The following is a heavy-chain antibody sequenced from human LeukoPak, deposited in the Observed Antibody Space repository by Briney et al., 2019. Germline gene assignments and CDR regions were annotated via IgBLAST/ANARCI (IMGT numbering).Heavy chain of an antibody. CDR3: ARDVFYGDYDDY. Sequence: KPSETLSLTCTVSGASVGSAGYYWSWIRQPPGGGLEWIGYIYYSGSTNYNPSLKSRVTISVDTSKNQFSLKLSSVTAADTAVYYCARDVFYGDYDDYWGQGTLVTVSS. J-gene: IGHJ4*02. CDR1: GASVGSAGYY. CDR2: IYYSGST. D-gene: IGHD4-17*01. V-gene: IGHV4-61*08.